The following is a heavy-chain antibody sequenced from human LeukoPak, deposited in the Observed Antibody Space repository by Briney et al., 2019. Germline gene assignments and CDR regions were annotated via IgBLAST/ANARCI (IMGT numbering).Heavy chain of an antibody. D-gene: IGHD4-23*01. V-gene: IGHV5-51*01. J-gene: IGHJ4*02. Sequence: GESLKISCKGSGYSFPSYWIGWVRQMSGKGLEWMGIIYPGDSGIRYSPSFQGQVTISADKSTSTAYLQWSSLKASDSAMYYCARLQLGGPDDGGLDYWGQGTLVTVSS. CDR2: IYPGDSGI. CDR1: GYSFPSYW. CDR3: ARLQLGGPDDGGLDY.